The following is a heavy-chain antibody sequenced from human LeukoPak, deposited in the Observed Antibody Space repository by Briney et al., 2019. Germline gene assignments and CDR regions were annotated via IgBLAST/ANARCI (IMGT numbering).Heavy chain of an antibody. CDR2: IYSGGST. V-gene: IGHV3-53*01. J-gene: IGHJ6*02. CDR1: GFTFSSNY. D-gene: IGHD3-3*01. Sequence: GGSLRLSCAASGFTFSSNYMSWVRQAPGKGLEWVSIIYSGGSTYYADSVKGRFTISRDNSKNTLYLQMNSLRAEDTAVYYCASAIGITIFGVAYYYYGMDVWGQGTTVTVSS. CDR3: ASAIGITIFGVAYYYYGMDV.